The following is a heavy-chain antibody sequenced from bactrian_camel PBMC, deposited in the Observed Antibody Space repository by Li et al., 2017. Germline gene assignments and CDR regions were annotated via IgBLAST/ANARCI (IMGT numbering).Heavy chain of an antibody. V-gene: IGHV3S9*01. D-gene: IGHD2*01. CDR1: GLSDNSHC. CDR3: AASRGYCGGGRLFREDAYNY. CDR2: IDTDGST. Sequence: HVQLVESGGGSVQAGGSLRLSCAASGLSDNSHCMGWFRQVPGKEHEAVCTIDTDGSTWYADSVKGRFTISRDYAKNTLYLQLNSLRTEDTATYFCAASRGYCGGGRLFREDAYNYWGQGTQVTVS. J-gene: IGHJ4*01.